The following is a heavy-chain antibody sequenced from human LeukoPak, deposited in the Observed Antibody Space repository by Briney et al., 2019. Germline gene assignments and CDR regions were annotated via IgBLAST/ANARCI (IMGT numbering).Heavy chain of an antibody. Sequence: SETLSLTCTVSGGSISSYYWSWIRQPPGKGLEWIGYIYYSGSTNYNPSLKSRVTISVDTSKNQFSLKLGSVTAADTAVYYCARGLYYDFWSGYYGTFDYWGQGTLVTVSS. CDR3: ARGLYYDFWSGYYGTFDY. J-gene: IGHJ4*02. CDR1: GGSISSYY. V-gene: IGHV4-59*01. CDR2: IYYSGST. D-gene: IGHD3-3*01.